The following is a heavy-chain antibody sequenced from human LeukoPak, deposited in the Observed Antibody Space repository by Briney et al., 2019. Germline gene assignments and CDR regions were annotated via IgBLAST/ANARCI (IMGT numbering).Heavy chain of an antibody. J-gene: IGHJ2*01. CDR1: GGFISSYY. D-gene: IGHD6-19*01. V-gene: IGHV4-59*01. CDR3: ARDRIAVTLGYWYFDL. Sequence: SETLSLTCTVSGGFISSYYWSWIRQPPGKGLEWIGYIYYSGSTNYNPSLKSRVTISVDTSKNQFSLKLSSVTAADTAVYYCARDRIAVTLGYWYFDLWGRGTLVTVSS. CDR2: IYYSGST.